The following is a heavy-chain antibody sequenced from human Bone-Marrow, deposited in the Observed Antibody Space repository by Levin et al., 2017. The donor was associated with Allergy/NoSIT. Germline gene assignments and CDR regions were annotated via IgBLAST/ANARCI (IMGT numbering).Heavy chain of an antibody. V-gene: IGHV4-39*07. CDR1: GGSISSSSYY. J-gene: IGHJ4*02. CDR3: ARVGWTYYDILTGYYTNYYFDY. Sequence: SETLSLTCTVSGGSISSSSYYWGWIRQPPGKGLEWIGSIYYGGSTYYNPSLKSRVTISVDTSKNQFSLKLSSVTAADTAVYYCARVGWTYYDILTGYYTNYYFDYWGQGTLVTVSS. CDR2: IYYGGST. D-gene: IGHD3-9*01.